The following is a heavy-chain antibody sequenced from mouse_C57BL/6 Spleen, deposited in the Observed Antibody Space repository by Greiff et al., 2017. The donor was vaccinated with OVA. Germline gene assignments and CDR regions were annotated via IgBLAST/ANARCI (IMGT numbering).Heavy chain of an antibody. V-gene: IGHV1-43*01. CDR1: GYSFTGYY. D-gene: IGHD1-1*01. CDR3: ARNPYYGSDY. Sequence: EVKLVESGPELVKPGASVKISCKASGYSFTGYYMHWVKQSSEKSLEWIGEINPSTGGTSYNQKFKGKATLTVDKSSSTAYMQLKSLTSEDSAVYYYARNPYYGSDYWGQGTTLTVSS. CDR2: INPSTGGT. J-gene: IGHJ2*01.